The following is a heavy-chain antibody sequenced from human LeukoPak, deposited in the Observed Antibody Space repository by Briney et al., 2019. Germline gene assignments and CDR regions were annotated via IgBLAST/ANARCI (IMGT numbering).Heavy chain of an antibody. D-gene: IGHD3-3*01. V-gene: IGHV3-21*01. J-gene: IGHJ1*01. Sequence: KTGGSLRLSCAASGFTFSSYSMNWVRQAPGKGLEWVSSISSSSSYIYYADSVKGRFTISRDNAKNSLYLQMNSLRAEDTAVYYCARGRITIFGVVIKKSAEYFQHWGQGTLVTVSS. CDR3: ARGRITIFGVVIKKSAEYFQH. CDR1: GFTFSSYS. CDR2: ISSSSSYI.